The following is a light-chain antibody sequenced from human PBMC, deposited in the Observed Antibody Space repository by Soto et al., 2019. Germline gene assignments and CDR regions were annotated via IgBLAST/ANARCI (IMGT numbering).Light chain of an antibody. CDR1: QSVSSSY. Sequence: EIVLTQSAGALSLHTGERATLSCRASQSVSSSYLAWYQQKPGQAPRLLIYGASTRATDIPARFSGSGSGTDFTLTICSLQSEDFAEYHCQQYNNWPQTFGQGTKVDIK. CDR2: GAS. J-gene: IGKJ1*01. CDR3: QQYNNWPQT. V-gene: IGKV3-15*01.